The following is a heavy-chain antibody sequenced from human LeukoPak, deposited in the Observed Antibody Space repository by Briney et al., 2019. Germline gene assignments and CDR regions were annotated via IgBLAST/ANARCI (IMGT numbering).Heavy chain of an antibody. CDR3: AKANVVAAMADWFDP. CDR2: ISGSGGST. Sequence: GGSLRLSCAASGFTFSSYAMSWVRQAPGKGLEWVSAISGSGGSTYYADSVKGRFIISRDNSKNTLYLQMNSLRAEDTAVYYCAKANVVAAMADWFDPWGQGTLVTVSS. CDR1: GFTFSSYA. J-gene: IGHJ5*02. D-gene: IGHD2-15*01. V-gene: IGHV3-23*01.